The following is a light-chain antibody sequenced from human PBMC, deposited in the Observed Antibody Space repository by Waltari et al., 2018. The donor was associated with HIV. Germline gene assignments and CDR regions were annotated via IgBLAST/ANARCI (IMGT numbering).Light chain of an antibody. V-gene: IGKV3-20*01. Sequence: EVVLMQSPGTLSLSPGERATLSYRASQTVTTDYFAWYQHKSGQTPRLLIYGAWKRATDIPDRFIGSGSGTDFTLTITRLEPEDFATYYCQQYGDTSVTFGQGTKVEL. CDR1: QTVTTDY. CDR2: GAW. CDR3: QQYGDTSVT. J-gene: IGKJ1*01.